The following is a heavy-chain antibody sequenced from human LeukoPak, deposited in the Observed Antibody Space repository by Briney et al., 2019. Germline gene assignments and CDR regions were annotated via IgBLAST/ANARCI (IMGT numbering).Heavy chain of an antibody. CDR1: GGSISGYY. CDR3: ARCDSVTALDY. V-gene: IGHV4-59*01. CDR2: NYYNENT. D-gene: IGHD2-21*01. J-gene: IGHJ4*02. Sequence: LSETLSLTCTVSGGSISGYYWSWIRQPPGKGLEWIGYNYYNENTNYNPSLKSRVTISVDTSKNQFSLKLTSVTAADTAVYYCARCDSVTALDYWGQGTLVTVSS.